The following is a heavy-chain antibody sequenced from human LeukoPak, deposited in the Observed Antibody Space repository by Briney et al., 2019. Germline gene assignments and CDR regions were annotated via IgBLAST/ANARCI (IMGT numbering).Heavy chain of an antibody. J-gene: IGHJ4*02. V-gene: IGHV1-2*02. CDR2: INPNSGGT. CDR3: ARGPATMDPYTFDY. D-gene: IGHD2-2*01. Sequence: ASVKVSCMASGYTFTGYYMHGVRQAPGQGLEWMGWINPNSGGTNYAQKFQGRVTMTRDTSISTAYMELSRQRSDDTSVYYCARGPATMDPYTFDYWGEGTLVAVSS. CDR1: GYTFTGYY.